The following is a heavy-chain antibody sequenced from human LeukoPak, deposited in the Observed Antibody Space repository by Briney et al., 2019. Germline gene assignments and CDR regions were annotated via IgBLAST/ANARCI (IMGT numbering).Heavy chain of an antibody. CDR2: IWYDGGNK. D-gene: IGHD3-10*01. V-gene: IGHV3-33*01. CDR3: ARANYYSTGNYYGFDY. CDR1: GFSFNSYG. J-gene: IGHJ4*02. Sequence: PGGSLRLSCAASGFSFNSYGMHWVRQAPGKGLEWVALIWYDGGNKYYAESVKGGFTISRDNSKNTMYLQIDSLRAEDMAVYHCARANYYSTGNYYGFDYWGQGVLVTVSS.